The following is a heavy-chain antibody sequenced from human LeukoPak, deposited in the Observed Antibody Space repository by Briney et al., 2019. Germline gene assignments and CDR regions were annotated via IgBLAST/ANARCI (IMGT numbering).Heavy chain of an antibody. V-gene: IGHV3-23*01. CDR3: TKSFGPVIAAAGAGTD. CDR1: GFTFSSYS. J-gene: IGHJ4*02. CDR2: ISGSGSST. D-gene: IGHD6-13*01. Sequence: PGGSLRLSCAASGFTFSSYSMNWVRQAPGKGLEWVSVISGSGSSTYCADSVKGRFTISRDNSKNTLYMQMNSLRAEDTAVYYCTKSFGPVIAAAGAGTDWGQGTLVTVSS.